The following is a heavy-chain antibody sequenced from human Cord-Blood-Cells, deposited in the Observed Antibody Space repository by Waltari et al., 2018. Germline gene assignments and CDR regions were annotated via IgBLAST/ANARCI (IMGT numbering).Heavy chain of an antibody. D-gene: IGHD3-10*01. J-gene: IGHJ4*02. CDR1: GGSCSSYA. CDR3: ARDGGLWFGELLAYFDY. Sequence: QVQLVQSGAEVKKPGSSVKVSCKAYGGSCSSYAISWVRQAPGQGLEWMGWIIPIFGTANYAQKFQGRVTITADESTSTAYMELSSLRSEDTAVYYCARDGGLWFGELLAYFDYWGQGTLVTVSS. V-gene: IGHV1-69*01. CDR2: IIPIFGTA.